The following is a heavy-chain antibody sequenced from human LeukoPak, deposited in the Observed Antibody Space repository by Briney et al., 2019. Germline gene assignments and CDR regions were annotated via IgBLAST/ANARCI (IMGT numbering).Heavy chain of an antibody. CDR2: ISSSSSII. CDR3: ARWFSTGRGFFDY. V-gene: IGHV3-48*02. J-gene: IGHJ4*02. D-gene: IGHD6-19*01. Sequence: GGSLRLSCAASGFPFSTYNMTWVRQAPGKGLEWVSYISSSSSIIYYADSVKGRFTISRDNAKNSLYLQMNSLRDEDTAVYYCARWFSTGRGFFDYWGQGILVTVSS. CDR1: GFPFSTYN.